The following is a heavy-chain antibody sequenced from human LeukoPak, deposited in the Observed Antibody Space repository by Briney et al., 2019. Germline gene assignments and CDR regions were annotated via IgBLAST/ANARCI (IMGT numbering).Heavy chain of an antibody. CDR3: AKMPYMTIVVVTPDHLRDDY. CDR2: ISGIGDRT. V-gene: IGHV3-23*01. CDR1: GFTFSDYA. J-gene: IGHJ4*02. D-gene: IGHD3-22*01. Sequence: PGGSLRLSCVASGFTFSDYAMSWVRQAPGKGLEWVSAISGIGDRTYYTDSVKGRFTFSRDSSKSTVYLQMNSLRAEDTAIYYCAKMPYMTIVVVTPDHLRDDYWGQGTLVTVSS.